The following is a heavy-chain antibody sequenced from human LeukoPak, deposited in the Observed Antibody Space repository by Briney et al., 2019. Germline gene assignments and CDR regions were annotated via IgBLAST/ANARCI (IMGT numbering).Heavy chain of an antibody. CDR1: GYTFATYF. CDR2: IKPNSGVT. Sequence: ASVKVSCKKSGYTFATYFTHLVRQAPGQGLEWMGYIKPNSGVTNYAQKFRGRVTMTWDTSISTAYIELSGLTSDDTAIYYCARPTYCGSDCYFNFDYWGQGTLVTVSS. V-gene: IGHV1-2*02. CDR3: ARPTYCGSDCYFNFDY. D-gene: IGHD2-21*02. J-gene: IGHJ4*02.